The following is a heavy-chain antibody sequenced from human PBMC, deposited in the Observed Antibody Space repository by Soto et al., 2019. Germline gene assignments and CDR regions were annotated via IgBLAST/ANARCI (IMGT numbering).Heavy chain of an antibody. Sequence: SVKVSCKASGGTFSSYAISWVRQAPGQGLEWMGGIIPIFGTANYAQKFQGRVTMTADESTSTAYMELSSLRSEDTAVYYCARDYYDSSGYLLSAFDIWGQGTMVTVSS. CDR3: ARDYYDSSGYLLSAFDI. D-gene: IGHD3-22*01. CDR1: GGTFSSYA. J-gene: IGHJ3*02. V-gene: IGHV1-69*13. CDR2: IIPIFGTA.